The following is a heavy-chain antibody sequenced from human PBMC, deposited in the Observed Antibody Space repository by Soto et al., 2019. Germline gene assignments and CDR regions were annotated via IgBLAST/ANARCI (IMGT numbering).Heavy chain of an antibody. CDR1: GGTFSIDF. CDR2: TIARFGSA. J-gene: IGHJ6*02. V-gene: IGHV1-69*06. D-gene: IGHD3-16*01. CDR3: ARDQDSDNYVYAGSQEPYGMDV. Sequence: GASVKVSCKAAGGTFSIDFISGVRQSPLQGLDWVGGTIARFGSANFAQKFQGRVTITADRFTSTVYMELSSLTSEDTATYYCARDQDSDNYVYAGSQEPYGMDVWGQGTTVTVSS.